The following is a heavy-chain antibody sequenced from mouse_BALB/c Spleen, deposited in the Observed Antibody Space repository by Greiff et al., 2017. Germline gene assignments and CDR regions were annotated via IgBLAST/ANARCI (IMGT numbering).Heavy chain of an antibody. CDR3: ARVSNGYDAMDY. V-gene: IGHV2-6-7*01. D-gene: IGHD4-1*01. CDR2: IWGDGST. Sequence: VQRVESGPGLVAPSQCLSITCTVSGFSLTGYGVNWVRQPPGKGLEWLGMIWGDGSTDYNSALKYRLSISKDNSKSEVFLEMNSLQTDDTARYYCARVSNGYDAMDYWGQGTSVTVAS. J-gene: IGHJ4*01. CDR1: GFSLTGYG.